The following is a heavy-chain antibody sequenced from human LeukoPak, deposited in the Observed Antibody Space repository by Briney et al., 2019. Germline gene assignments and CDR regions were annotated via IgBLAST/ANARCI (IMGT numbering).Heavy chain of an antibody. D-gene: IGHD2-2*01. CDR1: GFTFSDYY. CDR2: ISSSGSTI. V-gene: IGHV3-11*01. J-gene: IGHJ5*02. CDR3: ARDIGTSYNWFDP. Sequence: PGGSLRLSCAASGFTFSDYYMSWIRQAPGKGLEWVSYISSSGSTIYYADSVKGRFTLSRGNAKNSLYLQMNSLRAEDTAVYYCARDIGTSYNWFDPWGQGTLVTVPS.